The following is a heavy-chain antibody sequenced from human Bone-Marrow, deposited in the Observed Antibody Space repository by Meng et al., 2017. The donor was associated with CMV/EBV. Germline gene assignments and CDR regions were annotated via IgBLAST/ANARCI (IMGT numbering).Heavy chain of an antibody. Sequence: GGSLRLSCAASGFTFDDYGMSWVRQAPGKGLEWVSGINWNGGSTGYADSVKGRFTISRDNAKDSLYLQMNSLRAEDTALYYCARARGTSNYYYYGMDVWGQGATVTCSS. J-gene: IGHJ6*01. V-gene: IGHV3-20*04. D-gene: IGHD1-1*01. CDR1: GFTFDDYG. CDR3: ARARGTSNYYYYGMDV. CDR2: INWNGGST.